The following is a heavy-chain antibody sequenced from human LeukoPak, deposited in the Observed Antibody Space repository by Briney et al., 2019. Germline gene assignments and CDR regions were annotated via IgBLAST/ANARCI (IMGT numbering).Heavy chain of an antibody. Sequence: GGSLRLSCAASGFTFSDSAFHWVRQASGKGLEWVGRIRSKPNNYATAYTASVKGRFTISRDDSKNTAYLQMNSLNTEDTAMYYCTKHLIGATPFDYWGQGTLVSVSS. CDR3: TKHLIGATPFDY. CDR1: GFTFSDSA. V-gene: IGHV3-73*01. D-gene: IGHD4/OR15-4a*01. J-gene: IGHJ4*02. CDR2: IRSKPNNYAT.